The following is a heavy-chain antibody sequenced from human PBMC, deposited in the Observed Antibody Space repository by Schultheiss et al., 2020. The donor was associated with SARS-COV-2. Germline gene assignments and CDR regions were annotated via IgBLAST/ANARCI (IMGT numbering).Heavy chain of an antibody. CDR1: GGSISSYY. V-gene: IGHV4-59*01. J-gene: IGHJ3*02. CDR2: IYYSGST. CDR3: ARVSWGFFGSYAFDI. Sequence: SETLSLTCTVPGGSISSYYWSWIRQPPGKGLEWIGYIYYSGSTNYNPSLKSRVTISVDTSKNQFSLKLSSVTAADTAVYYCARVSWGFFGSYAFDIWGQGTMVTVSS. D-gene: IGHD3-3*01.